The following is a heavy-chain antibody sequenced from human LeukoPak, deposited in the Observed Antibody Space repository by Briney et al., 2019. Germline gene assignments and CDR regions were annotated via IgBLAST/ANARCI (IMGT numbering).Heavy chain of an antibody. V-gene: IGHV2-5*02. CDR1: GFSLTTSGVG. D-gene: IGHD4-17*01. J-gene: IGHJ4*02. CDR3: AHRRLEKGTAVTTGFDY. CDR2: VYWDDGK. Sequence: SGPTLVKPTQTLTLTCTFSGFSLTTSGVGVGSISQPPGKAREWLALVYWDDGKPYSPSLKNRLTITKDTSKNQVLLTMTNMDPVDTATYYCAHRRLEKGTAVTTGFDYWGQGILVTVSS.